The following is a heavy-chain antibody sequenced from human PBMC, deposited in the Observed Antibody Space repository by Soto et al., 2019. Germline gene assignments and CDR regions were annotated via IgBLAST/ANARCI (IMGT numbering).Heavy chain of an antibody. CDR1: GYTFTSYG. V-gene: IGHV1-18*01. CDR3: ARDPMTLFGVVIGAPDY. D-gene: IGHD3-3*01. CDR2: ISAYNGNT. Sequence: QVQLVQSGAEVKKPGASVKVSCKTSGYTFTSYGISWVRQAPGQGLEWMGWISAYNGNTNYAQKPQGRVPMTTDTSTSTAYTELRSLRSDDTAAYYCARDPMTLFGVVIGAPDYWGQGTLVTVSS. J-gene: IGHJ4*02.